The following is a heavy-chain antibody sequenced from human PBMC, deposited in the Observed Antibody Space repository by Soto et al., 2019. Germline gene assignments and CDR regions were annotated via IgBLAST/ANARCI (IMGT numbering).Heavy chain of an antibody. J-gene: IGHJ4*02. CDR1: GGSFSAYY. CDR3: ARPHYESNTFYSYFDY. V-gene: IGHV4-34*12. D-gene: IGHD3-22*01. Sequence: SETLSLTCEVYGGSFSAYYWSWIRQPPGKGLEWIGEIFHGGSTIYSPSLKSRVTISVDTSKNQFSLELSSVTAADTAVYYCARPHYESNTFYSYFDYWGQGTLVTVSS. CDR2: IFHGGST.